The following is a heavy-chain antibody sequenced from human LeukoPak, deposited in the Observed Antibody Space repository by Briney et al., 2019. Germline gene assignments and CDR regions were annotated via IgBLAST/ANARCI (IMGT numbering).Heavy chain of an antibody. CDR1: GFTFSTYA. V-gene: IGHV3-23*01. J-gene: IGHJ4*02. Sequence: GGSLRLSCAASGFTFSTYAVNWVRQAPGKGLEWVSTISGSGDSTYYAGSVKGRFTISRDNSKDTLYLQMNSLRAEDTAVYYCAKGVVPAAMYYFDYWGQGTLVTVSS. CDR2: ISGSGDST. CDR3: AKGVVPAAMYYFDY. D-gene: IGHD2-2*01.